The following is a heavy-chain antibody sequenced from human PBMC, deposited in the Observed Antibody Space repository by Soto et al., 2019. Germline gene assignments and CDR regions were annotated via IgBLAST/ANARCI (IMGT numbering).Heavy chain of an antibody. CDR3: AKDWRGDEYFQH. CDR2: ISYDGSNK. Sequence: QVQLVESGGGVVQPGRSLRLSCAASGFTFSSYGMHWVRQAPGKGLEWVAVISYDGSNKYYADSVKGRFTISRDNSKNTLYLQMNSLRAEDTAVYHCAKDWRGDEYFQHCGQGTLVTVSS. D-gene: IGHD3-10*01. J-gene: IGHJ1*01. V-gene: IGHV3-30*18. CDR1: GFTFSSYG.